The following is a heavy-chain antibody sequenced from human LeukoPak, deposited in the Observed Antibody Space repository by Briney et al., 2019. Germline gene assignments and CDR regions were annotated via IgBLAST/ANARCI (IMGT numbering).Heavy chain of an antibody. CDR3: AACSGLGTTADFEF. CDR2: FDPSGYT. D-gene: IGHD1-7*01. V-gene: IGHV4-61*02. Sequence: SETLSLTCVVSGDSITSGNYYWSWIRQPAGKGLEWIGRFDPSGYTNYNPSLKSRVTISVDTSENHLSLRLNSVTAADTALYYCAACSGLGTTADFEFWGRGTLVTVSS. J-gene: IGHJ4*02. CDR1: GDSITSGNYY.